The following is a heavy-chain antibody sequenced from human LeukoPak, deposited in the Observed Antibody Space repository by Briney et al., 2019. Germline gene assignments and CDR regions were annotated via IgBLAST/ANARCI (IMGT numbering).Heavy chain of an antibody. Sequence: ASVKISCKVSGYTFTDYYMHWVQQAPGKGLEWMGLVDPEDGETIYAGKFQGRVAITADTSTDTAYMELSSLRSEGTAVYYCATDLMITMVRGVILDYWGQGTLVTVSS. V-gene: IGHV1-69-2*01. J-gene: IGHJ4*02. CDR3: ATDLMITMVRGVILDY. CDR2: VDPEDGET. CDR1: GYTFTDYY. D-gene: IGHD3-10*01.